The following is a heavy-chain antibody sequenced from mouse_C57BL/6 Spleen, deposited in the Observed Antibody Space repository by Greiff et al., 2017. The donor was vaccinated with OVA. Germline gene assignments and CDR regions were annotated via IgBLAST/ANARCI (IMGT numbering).Heavy chain of an antibody. Sequence: EVQLVESGAGLVKPGGSLKLSCAASGFTFSSYAMSWVRQTPEKRLEWVAYISSGGDYIYYADTVKGRFTISRDNARNTLYLQMSSLKSEDTAMYYCTRGGTTVVADAMDYWGQGTSVTVSS. CDR2: ISSGGDYI. CDR3: TRGGTTVVADAMDY. J-gene: IGHJ4*01. V-gene: IGHV5-9-1*02. CDR1: GFTFSSYA. D-gene: IGHD1-1*01.